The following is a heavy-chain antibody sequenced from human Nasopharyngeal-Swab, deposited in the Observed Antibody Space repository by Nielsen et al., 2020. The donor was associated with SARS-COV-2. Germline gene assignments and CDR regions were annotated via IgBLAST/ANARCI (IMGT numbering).Heavy chain of an antibody. CDR1: GYALSNFY. CDR2: INPSGEST. J-gene: IGHJ4*02. Sequence: ASSLVSSKASGYALSNFYIHWLRQAPGQGLEWMGIINPSGESTSYAQKFQGRVTMTRDTSTVYLQVSSLRFEDTAVYYCARGFDYGDYYFDNWGQGTLVSVSS. V-gene: IGHV1-46*01. D-gene: IGHD4-17*01. CDR3: ARGFDYGDYYFDN.